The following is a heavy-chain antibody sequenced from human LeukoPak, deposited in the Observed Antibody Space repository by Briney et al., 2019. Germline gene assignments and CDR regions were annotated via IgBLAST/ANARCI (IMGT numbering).Heavy chain of an antibody. J-gene: IGHJ3*02. D-gene: IGHD3-22*01. CDR2: LIPTSGTT. CDR1: GGSFSSYD. Sequence: ASVKVSCKASGGSFSSYDISWVRQAPGQGLEWMGRLIPTSGTTNYAQSFQGRVTLTADESTSTFYMELTGLRFDDSALYYCAQTSYYFDSSVNREGFVFAIWGQGTVVTVSS. CDR3: AQTSYYFDSSVNREGFVFAI. V-gene: IGHV1-69*13.